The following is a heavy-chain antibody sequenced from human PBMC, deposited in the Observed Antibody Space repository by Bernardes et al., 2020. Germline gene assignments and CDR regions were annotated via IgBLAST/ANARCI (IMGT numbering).Heavy chain of an antibody. D-gene: IGHD2-2*01. J-gene: IGHJ3*02. CDR1: GGSVRSGYYY. CDR3: ARDRMNTNNGFDN. Sequence: SETLSLTCTVSGGSVRSGYYYWTWIRQPPGKGLEWIGHVYYSGSTTYDPSLKSRVTISVDTSKNQFSLKLSSVTAADTAVYYCARDRMNTNNGFDNWGQGTMITVSS. V-gene: IGHV4-61*01. CDR2: VYYSGST.